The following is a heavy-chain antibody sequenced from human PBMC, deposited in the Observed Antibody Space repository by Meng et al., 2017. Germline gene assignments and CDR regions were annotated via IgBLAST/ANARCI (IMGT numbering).Heavy chain of an antibody. CDR1: GFTFSSYE. Sequence: GESLKISCAASGFTFSSYEMNWVRQAPGKGLEWVSYISSSSSYIYYADSVKGRFTISRDNAKNSLYLQMNSLRAEDTAVYYCARDRNLWFGELLPIYYYGMDVWGQGTTVTVSS. V-gene: IGHV3-21*05. CDR2: ISSSSSYI. D-gene: IGHD3-10*01. J-gene: IGHJ6*02. CDR3: ARDRNLWFGELLPIYYYGMDV.